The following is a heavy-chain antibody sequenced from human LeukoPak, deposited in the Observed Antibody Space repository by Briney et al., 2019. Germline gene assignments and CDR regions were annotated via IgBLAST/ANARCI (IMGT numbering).Heavy chain of an antibody. D-gene: IGHD6-13*01. CDR1: GYTFTGYY. Sequence: ASVKVSCKASGYTFTGYYMHWVRQAPGQGLEWMGWINPNSGGTNYAQKFQGRVTMTRDTSISTAYMELSRLRSDDTAVYYCARALYSSSWYVTNVNYYYGMDVWGQGTTVTVSS. CDR3: ARALYSSSWYVTNVNYYYGMDV. CDR2: INPNSGGT. V-gene: IGHV1-2*02. J-gene: IGHJ6*02.